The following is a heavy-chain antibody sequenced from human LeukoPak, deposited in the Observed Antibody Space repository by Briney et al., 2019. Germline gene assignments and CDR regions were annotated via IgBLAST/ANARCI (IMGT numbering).Heavy chain of an antibody. V-gene: IGHV3-33*07. D-gene: IGHD4-23*01. Sequence: PGGSLRLSCAASGFSFSSYGMYWVRQAPGKGLEWVALIYNDGGLPNYLDSVRGRFTISRDNSKNTLYLQMDSLRVEDTAVYYCAQGHYVGNPEFLDNWGQGSLVIVSS. CDR1: GFSFSSYG. CDR2: IYNDGGLP. CDR3: AQGHYVGNPEFLDN. J-gene: IGHJ4*02.